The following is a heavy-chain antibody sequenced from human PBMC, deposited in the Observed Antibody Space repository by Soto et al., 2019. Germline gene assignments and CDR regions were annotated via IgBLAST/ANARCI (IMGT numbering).Heavy chain of an antibody. CDR2: IYYSGST. V-gene: IGHV4-59*08. CDR3: ARFNWYFDL. J-gene: IGHJ2*01. Sequence: QVQLQESGPGLVKPSETLSLTCTVSGGSISSYYWNWIRQPPGKGLEWIGYIYYSGSTNYNPSLKSRVTTSVDTSKNQFSLKLSSVTAADTAVYYCARFNWYFDLWGRGTLVTVSS. CDR1: GGSISSYY.